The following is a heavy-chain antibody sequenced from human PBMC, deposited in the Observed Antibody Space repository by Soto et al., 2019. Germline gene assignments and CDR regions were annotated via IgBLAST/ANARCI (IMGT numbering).Heavy chain of an antibody. V-gene: IGHV4-39*01. J-gene: IGHJ5*02. D-gene: IGHD1-26*01. CDR1: GGPVTNGDYY. CDR2: IYHSGTT. CDR3: ARQANSGSYDH. Sequence: QLQLQESGPGLVKPSETLSLTCTVSGGPVTNGDYYWGWIRQPPGKGLEWIANIYHSGTTYYNPSLRSRVTMSVDTSKNQFSLKLNSVTAADTAVYFCARQANSGSYDHWGQGTLITVSS.